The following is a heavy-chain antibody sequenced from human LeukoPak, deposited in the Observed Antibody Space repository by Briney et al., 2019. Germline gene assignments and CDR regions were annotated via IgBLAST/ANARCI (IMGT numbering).Heavy chain of an antibody. Sequence: PSETLSLTCSVSGYSFSSGFYWGWIRQPPGKGLEWIGSIFHTGSTYYNPSLKSRVTMSVDTSKNQFSLKLSSVTAADTAVYYCARGYSSSSICFDYWGQGTLVTVSS. J-gene: IGHJ4*02. V-gene: IGHV4-38-2*02. CDR2: IFHTGST. D-gene: IGHD6-6*01. CDR1: GYSFSSGFY. CDR3: ARGYSSSSICFDY.